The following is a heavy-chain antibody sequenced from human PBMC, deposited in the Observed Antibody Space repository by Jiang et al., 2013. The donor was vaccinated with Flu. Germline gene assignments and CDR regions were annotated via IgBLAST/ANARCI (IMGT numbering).Heavy chain of an antibody. Sequence: GPGLVKPSETLSLTCTVSGGSVSSSSYYWGWIRQPPGKGLEWIGSIYYSGSTYYNPSLKSRVTISVDTSKNQFSLKLSSVTAADTAVYYCARYSSGYLFGGGYFQHWGQGHPGHRLL. D-gene: IGHD3-22*01. CDR3: ARYSSGYLFGGGYFQH. CDR2: IYYSGST. CDR1: GGSVSSSSYY. J-gene: IGHJ1*01. V-gene: IGHV4-39*07.